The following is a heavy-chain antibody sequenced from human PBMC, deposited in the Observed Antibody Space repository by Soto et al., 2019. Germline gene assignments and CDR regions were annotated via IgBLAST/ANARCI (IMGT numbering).Heavy chain of an antibody. CDR3: ARTSRFAC. CDR1: CGSFCGYY. D-gene: IGHD6-6*01. CDR2: INHSGST. J-gene: IGHJ4*01. V-gene: IGHV4-34*01. Sequence: QVQLQQWGAGLLKPSETLSLTCAVYCGSFCGYYWSWIRQPPGKGLERVGEINHSGSTNYNPSLGGRVTMSVDTSKNHFSLTLSSVTAADTAVYYCARTSRFACWGHGTLLTVSS.